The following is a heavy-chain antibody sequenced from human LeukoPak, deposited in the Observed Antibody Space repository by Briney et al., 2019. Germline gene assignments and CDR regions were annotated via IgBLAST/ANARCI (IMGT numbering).Heavy chain of an antibody. CDR3: ARDGASTTPDFDY. D-gene: IGHD4/OR15-4a*01. CDR1: GYTFTAYY. J-gene: IGHJ4*02. Sequence: GASVKVSCKTSGYTFTAYYMYWLRQAPGQGLESMGWIYPNSGATGYAQNFQGRVTMTRDTSVSTIYMELSRLRSDDTAVYYCARDGASTTPDFDYWGQGTLVTVSS. CDR2: IYPNSGAT. V-gene: IGHV1-2*02.